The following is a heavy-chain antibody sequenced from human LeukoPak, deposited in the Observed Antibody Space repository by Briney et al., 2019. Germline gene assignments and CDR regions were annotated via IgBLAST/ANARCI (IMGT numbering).Heavy chain of an antibody. CDR1: GGSISSYY. J-gene: IGHJ4*02. CDR3: ATPGYCSSTSCYEGFDY. Sequence: SETLSLTCTVSGGSISSYYWSWIRQPPGKGLEWIGYIYYSGSTYYNPSLKSRVTISVDTSKNQFSLKLSSVTAADTAVYYCATPGYCSSTSCYEGFDYWGQGTLVTVSS. CDR2: IYYSGST. D-gene: IGHD2-2*03. V-gene: IGHV4-59*12.